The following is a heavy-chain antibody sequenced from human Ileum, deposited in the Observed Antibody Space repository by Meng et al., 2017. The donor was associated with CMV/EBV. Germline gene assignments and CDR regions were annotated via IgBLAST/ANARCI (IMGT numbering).Heavy chain of an antibody. Sequence: CKASGYTFTDYFVRWVRQAPGQGLEWMGRINPLNGGTKYTQKFQGRVTMARDTSINTANMEFNGLTFDDTAVYYCAAGLSTVMYDNWGQGTLVTVSS. CDR3: AAGLSTVMYDN. V-gene: IGHV1-2*06. J-gene: IGHJ4*02. CDR2: INPLNGGT. CDR1: GYTFTDYF. D-gene: IGHD4-11*01.